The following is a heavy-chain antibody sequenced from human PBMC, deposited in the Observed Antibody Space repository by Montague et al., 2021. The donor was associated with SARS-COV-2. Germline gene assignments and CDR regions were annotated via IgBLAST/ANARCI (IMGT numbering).Heavy chain of an antibody. J-gene: IGHJ6*02. V-gene: IGHV4-59*01. CDR1: GGSFSGYY. D-gene: IGHD3-10*02. Sequence: SETRSLTCTLSGGSFSGYYWSWIRQSPGKGLEWIGYIYYSGSTNYNPSLKSRIAISLDTSKNQFSLRLTSVTAADTAVYYCARCSGSSFYYFGMDVWGQGTTVSVSS. CDR2: IYYSGST. CDR3: ARCSGSSFYYFGMDV.